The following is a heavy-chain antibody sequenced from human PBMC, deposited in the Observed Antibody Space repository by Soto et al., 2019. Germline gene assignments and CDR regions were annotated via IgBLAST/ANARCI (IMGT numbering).Heavy chain of an antibody. Sequence: QITLKESGPTLVRPTQTLTLTCTFSGFSLSSSGVGVGWIRQPPGKALEWLALIYWDDDKRYSPSLKSRLTITKDTSKNQVVLTLTNLDTVDTATYYCARGGWTTYYSPFFDYWGQGTLVTGSS. V-gene: IGHV2-5*02. CDR2: IYWDDDK. D-gene: IGHD3-10*01. CDR1: GFSLSSSGVG. CDR3: ARGGWTTYYSPFFDY. J-gene: IGHJ4*02.